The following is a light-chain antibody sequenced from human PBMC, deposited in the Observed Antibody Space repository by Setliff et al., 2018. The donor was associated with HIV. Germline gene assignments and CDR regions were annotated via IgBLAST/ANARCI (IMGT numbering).Light chain of an antibody. CDR2: DVS. CDR1: SSDVGGYNY. V-gene: IGLV2-11*01. Sequence: QSVLTQPRSVSGSPGQAVTISCTGTSSDVGGYNYVSWYQQHPGKAPKLMIYDVSKRPSVVPDRFSGSKSGNTASLTISGLQAEDEADYYCCSYAGSYAFVFGTGTKVTV. CDR3: CSYAGSYAFV. J-gene: IGLJ1*01.